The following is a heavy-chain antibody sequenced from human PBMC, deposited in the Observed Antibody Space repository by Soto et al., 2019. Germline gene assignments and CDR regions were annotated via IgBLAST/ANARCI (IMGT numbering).Heavy chain of an antibody. CDR3: ALAWKYSYGSDWFDP. V-gene: IGHV3-23*01. J-gene: IGHJ5*02. Sequence: EVQLLESGGGLVQPGGSLRLSCAASGFTFSSYAMSWVRQAPGKGLEWVSAISGSGGSTYYADSVKGRFTISRDNSKNTLYLQMNSLRAEDTAVYYCALAWKYSYGSDWFDPWGQGTLVTVSS. CDR2: ISGSGGST. D-gene: IGHD5-18*01. CDR1: GFTFSSYA.